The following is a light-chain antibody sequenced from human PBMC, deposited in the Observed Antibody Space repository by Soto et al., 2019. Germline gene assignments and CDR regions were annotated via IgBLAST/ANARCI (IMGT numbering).Light chain of an antibody. CDR1: QSISSW. CDR2: DAS. Sequence: DIQMTQSPSTLSASVGDRVTITCRASQSISSWLAWYQQKPGKAPKLLIYDASALPRGVPSRFSGSGSGTKFTLTIASLQPDDFATYYCQQHNSYPWTFGQGTKVDI. CDR3: QQHNSYPWT. J-gene: IGKJ1*01. V-gene: IGKV1-5*01.